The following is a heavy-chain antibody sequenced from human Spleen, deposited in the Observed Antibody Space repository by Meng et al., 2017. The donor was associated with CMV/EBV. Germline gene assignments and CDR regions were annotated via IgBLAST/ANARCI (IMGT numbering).Heavy chain of an antibody. CDR1: GFTFSSYW. J-gene: IGHJ6*02. D-gene: IGHD3-10*01. V-gene: IGHV3-7*01. Sequence: GESLKISCAASGFTFSSYWMSWVRQAPGKGLEWVANIKQDGSEKYYVDSVKGRFTISRDNSKNTLHLQMNSLRAEDTAVYYCARAGGLDYYYYGMDVWGQGTTVTVSS. CDR2: IKQDGSEK. CDR3: ARAGGLDYYYYGMDV.